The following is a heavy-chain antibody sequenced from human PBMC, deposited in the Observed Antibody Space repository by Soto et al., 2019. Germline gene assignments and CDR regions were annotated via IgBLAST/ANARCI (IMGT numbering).Heavy chain of an antibody. CDR1: GGTFSSYA. D-gene: IGHD2-15*01. CDR2: IIPICGTA. V-gene: IGHV1-69*13. Sequence: SVKVSCKASGGTFSSYAISWVRQAPGQGLEWMGGIIPICGTANYAQKFQGRVTITADEYTSTAYMELSSLRSQDTAVYYCAGDPEDTYCSGSSCCYYYGMDVWGQGTTVTVSS. J-gene: IGHJ6*02. CDR3: AGDPEDTYCSGSSCCYYYGMDV.